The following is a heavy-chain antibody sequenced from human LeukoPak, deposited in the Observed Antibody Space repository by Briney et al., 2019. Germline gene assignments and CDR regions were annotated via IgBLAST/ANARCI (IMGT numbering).Heavy chain of an antibody. Sequence: GGSLRLSCAASGFTFSSYAMSWVRQAPGKGLEWVSAISGSGGSTDYADSVKGRFTISRDNSKNTLYLQMNSLRAEDTAVYYCAKETYIVVVPAARMDVWGKGTTVTVSS. CDR3: AKETYIVVVPAARMDV. D-gene: IGHD2-2*01. V-gene: IGHV3-23*01. J-gene: IGHJ6*04. CDR2: ISGSGGST. CDR1: GFTFSSYA.